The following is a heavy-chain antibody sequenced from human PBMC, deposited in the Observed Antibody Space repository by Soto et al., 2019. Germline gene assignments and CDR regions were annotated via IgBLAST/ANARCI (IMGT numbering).Heavy chain of an antibody. D-gene: IGHD6-6*01. J-gene: IGHJ5*02. CDR3: ARGRQLVSPNWFDP. Sequence: SETLSLTCAVYGGSFSGYYWSWIRQPPGKGLEWIGEINHSGSTNYNPSLKSRVTISVDTSKNQFSLKLSSVTAADTAVYYCARGRQLVSPNWFDPWGQGTLVTVSS. CDR1: GGSFSGYY. CDR2: INHSGST. V-gene: IGHV4-34*01.